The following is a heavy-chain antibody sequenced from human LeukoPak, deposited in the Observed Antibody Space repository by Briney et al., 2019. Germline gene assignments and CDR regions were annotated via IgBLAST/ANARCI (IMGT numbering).Heavy chain of an antibody. D-gene: IGHD3-22*01. V-gene: IGHV3-15*01. CDR2: IKSKTDGGTT. Sequence: TPGGSLRLSCAASGFTFSSYAMSWVRQAPGKGLEWVGRIKSKTDGGTTDYAAPVKGRITISRDDSKKTLYLQMNSLQTEDTAVYYCNKDMPNYYDNSDWGQGTLVTVSS. CDR3: NKDMPNYYDNSD. CDR1: GFTFSSYA. J-gene: IGHJ4*02.